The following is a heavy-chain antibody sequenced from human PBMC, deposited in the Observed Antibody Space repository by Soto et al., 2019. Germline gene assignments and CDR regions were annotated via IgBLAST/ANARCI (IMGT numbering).Heavy chain of an antibody. Sequence: QLQLQESGPGLVKPSETLSLTCAVSGASISRTGFHWGWIRQPPGQGLEWIGSIYEGATTFYNSSLKNRVTISADTSKSHFSLKLSSETAADTAVYYCARRGSGHTFDYWGQGPLVTVSS. J-gene: IGHJ4*02. D-gene: IGHD3-10*01. CDR3: ARRGSGHTFDY. V-gene: IGHV4-39*01. CDR2: IYEGATT. CDR1: GASISRTGFH.